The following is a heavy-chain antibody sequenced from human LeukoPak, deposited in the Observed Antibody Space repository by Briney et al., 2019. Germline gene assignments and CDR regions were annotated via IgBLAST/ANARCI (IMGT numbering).Heavy chain of an antibody. D-gene: IGHD6-13*01. CDR1: GGSFSGYY. CDR2: INHSGST. J-gene: IGHJ5*02. CDR3: ARGQQLRGWFDP. V-gene: IGHV4-34*01. Sequence: SETLSLTCAVYGGSFSGYYWSWIRQPPGKGLEWIGEINHSGSTNYNPSLKSRVTISVDTSKNQFSLKLSSVTAADTAVYYCARGQQLRGWFDPWGQGTLVTVSS.